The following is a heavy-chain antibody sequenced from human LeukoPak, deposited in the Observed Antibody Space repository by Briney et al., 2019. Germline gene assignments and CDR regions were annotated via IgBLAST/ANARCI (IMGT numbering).Heavy chain of an antibody. CDR1: GFTVSSNY. Sequence: GGSLRLSCAASGFTVSSNYMSWVRQAPGKGLEWVSVIYSGGSTYYADSVKGRFTISRDNSKNTLYLQMNSLRAEDTAVYYCARGFGYSSSSRYFDYWGQGTLVTVSS. J-gene: IGHJ4*02. CDR3: ARGFGYSSSSRYFDY. CDR2: IYSGGST. V-gene: IGHV3-66*01. D-gene: IGHD6-6*01.